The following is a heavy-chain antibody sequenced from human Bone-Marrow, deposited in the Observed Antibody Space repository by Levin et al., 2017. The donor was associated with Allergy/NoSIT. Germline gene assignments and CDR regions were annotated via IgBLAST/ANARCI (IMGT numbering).Heavy chain of an antibody. Sequence: SETLSLTCGVSDDSISSSNWWTWVRQPPGKGLEWIGEIYHSGSTNYNPSLKIRVTISVEKSKNQFSLKLSSVTAADTAVYYCARRNVLAPGEDWFDPWGQGTLVTVSS. CDR3: ARRNVLAPGEDWFDP. J-gene: IGHJ5*02. CDR1: DDSISSSNW. CDR2: IYHSGST. D-gene: IGHD7-27*01. V-gene: IGHV4-4*02.